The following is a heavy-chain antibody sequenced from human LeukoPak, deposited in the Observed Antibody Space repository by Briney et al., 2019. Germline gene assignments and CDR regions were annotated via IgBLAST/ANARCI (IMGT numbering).Heavy chain of an antibody. V-gene: IGHV4-59*01. D-gene: IGHD2-8*02. CDR2: IYYSETT. CDR3: ARATTAYCTGGICPNFDF. Sequence: SETLSLTCTVSGGSITSYYWNWIRQPPGKGLEWIGYIYYSETTNFNPSLKSRVTMSVDTSRNHFSLQLSSVTAADTALYYCARATTAYCTGGICPNFDFWGQGTLVTVSS. CDR1: GGSITSYY. J-gene: IGHJ4*02.